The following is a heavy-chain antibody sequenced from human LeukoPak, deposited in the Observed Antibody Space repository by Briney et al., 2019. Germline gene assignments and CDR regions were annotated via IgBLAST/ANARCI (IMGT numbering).Heavy chain of an antibody. J-gene: IGHJ4*02. CDR3: ARGFTIFGVVIIQRADY. CDR2: MNPNSGNT. V-gene: IGHV1-8*03. Sequence: ASMKVSCKASGYTFTSYDINWVRQATGQGLEWMGWMNPNSGNTGYAQKFQGRVTITRNTSISTDYMELSSLRSEDTAVYYCARGFTIFGVVIIQRADYWGQGTLVTVSS. CDR1: GYTFTSYD. D-gene: IGHD3-3*01.